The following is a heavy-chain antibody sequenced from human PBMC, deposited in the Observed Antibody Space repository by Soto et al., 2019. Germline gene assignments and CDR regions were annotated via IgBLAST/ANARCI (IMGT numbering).Heavy chain of an antibody. CDR3: ARESQQLVPRYYYYGMDV. V-gene: IGHV4-59*12. Sequence: SETLSLTCTVSGASITTFHWSWIRQPPGKGLEWLGYIYYSGSTYYNPSLKSRVTISVDTSKNQFSLKLSSVTAADTAVYYCARESQQLVPRYYYYGMDVWGQGTTVTVSS. CDR2: IYYSGST. D-gene: IGHD6-6*01. CDR1: GASITTFH. J-gene: IGHJ6*02.